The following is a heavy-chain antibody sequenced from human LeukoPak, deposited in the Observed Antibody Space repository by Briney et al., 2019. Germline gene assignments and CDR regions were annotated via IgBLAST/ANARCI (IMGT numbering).Heavy chain of an antibody. CDR1: GFTFRSYA. CDR3: AREIKTIARRKIEYFQH. D-gene: IGHD1-7*01. Sequence: GGSLRLSCAASGFTFRSYAMHWVRQAPGKGLEWVAVISYDGSNKYYADSVKGRFTISRDNSKNTLYLQMNSLRSDDTAVYYCAREIKTIARRKIEYFQHWGQGTLVTVSS. J-gene: IGHJ1*01. V-gene: IGHV3-30*04. CDR2: ISYDGSNK.